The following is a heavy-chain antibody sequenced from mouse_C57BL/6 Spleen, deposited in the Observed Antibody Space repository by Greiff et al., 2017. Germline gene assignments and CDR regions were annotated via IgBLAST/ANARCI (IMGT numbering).Heavy chain of an antibody. Sequence: QVQLQQPGAELVMPGASVKLSCKASGYTFTSYWMHWVKPRPGQGLEWIGEIDPSDSYTNYNQKFKGKSTLTEDKSSSTAYMQLSSLTSEDSAVYYCARIRPYYYAMDYWGQGTSVTVSS. CDR3: ARIRPYYYAMDY. D-gene: IGHD1-2*01. J-gene: IGHJ4*01. CDR2: IDPSDSYT. CDR1: GYTFTSYW. V-gene: IGHV1-69*01.